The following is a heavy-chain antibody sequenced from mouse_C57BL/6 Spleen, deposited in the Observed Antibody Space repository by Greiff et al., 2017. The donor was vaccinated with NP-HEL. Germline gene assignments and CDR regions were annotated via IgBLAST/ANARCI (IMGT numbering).Heavy chain of an antibody. Sequence: VQLQQSGAELVKPGASVKLSCKASGYTFTSYWMQWVKQRPGQGLEWIGEIDPSDSYTNYNQKFKGKATLTVDTSSSTAYMQLSSLTSEDSAVYYCAREDYGSSYWYFDVWGTGTTVTVSS. CDR2: IDPSDSYT. V-gene: IGHV1-50*01. D-gene: IGHD1-1*01. CDR1: GYTFTSYW. CDR3: AREDYGSSYWYFDV. J-gene: IGHJ1*03.